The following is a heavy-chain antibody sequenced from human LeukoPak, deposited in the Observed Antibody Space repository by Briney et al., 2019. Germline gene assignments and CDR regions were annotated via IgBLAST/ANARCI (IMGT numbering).Heavy chain of an antibody. CDR1: GFTFSSYS. D-gene: IGHD1-26*01. V-gene: IGHV3-21*01. CDR3: ARSPGEWEPMYYFDY. CDR2: XSSSSSYI. J-gene: IGHJ4*02. Sequence: TGGSLRLSCAASGFTFSSYSMNWVRQAPGKGXXXXXXXSSSSSYIYYADSVKGRFTISRDNAKNSLYLQMNSLRAEDTAVYYCARSPGEWEPMYYFDYWGQGTLVTVSS.